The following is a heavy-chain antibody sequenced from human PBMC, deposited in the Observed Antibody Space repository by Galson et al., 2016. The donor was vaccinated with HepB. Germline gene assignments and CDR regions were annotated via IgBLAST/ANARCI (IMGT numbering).Heavy chain of an antibody. J-gene: IGHJ5*02. V-gene: IGHV3-11*01. CDR3: ARYRSGWFDE. D-gene: IGHD6-19*01. CDR1: GFTFADYY. CDR2: ISVSARTI. Sequence: SLRLSCAASGFTFADYYMSWIRQAPGKGPEWISQISVSARTILYADPVKGRFTVSRDNARNSLYLQMHRLRADDTAVYYCARYRSGWFDEWGQGTLVTVS.